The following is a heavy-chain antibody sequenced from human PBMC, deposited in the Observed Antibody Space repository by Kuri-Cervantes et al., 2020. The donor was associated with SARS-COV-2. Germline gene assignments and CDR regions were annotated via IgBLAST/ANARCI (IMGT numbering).Heavy chain of an antibody. V-gene: IGHV3-23*01. CDR3: ARESLGYDSSWFDY. D-gene: IGHD3-22*01. J-gene: IGHJ4*02. CDR1: GFTFSSYA. Sequence: GGSLRLSCSASGFTFSSYAMSWVRQAPGKGLEWVSAISGSGGSTYYADSVKGRFTISRDNSKNTLYLQMNSLRAEDTAVYYCARESLGYDSSWFDYWGQGTLVTVSS. CDR2: ISGSGGST.